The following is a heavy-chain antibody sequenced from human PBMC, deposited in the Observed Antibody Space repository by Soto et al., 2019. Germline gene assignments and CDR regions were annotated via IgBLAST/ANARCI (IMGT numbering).Heavy chain of an antibody. V-gene: IGHV1-46*01. J-gene: IGHJ6*02. D-gene: IGHD2-21*01. CDR1: GYTFTSYY. Sequence: GASVKVSCKASGYTFTSYYMHWVRQAPGQXLEXXGXXXXXGXXTSYAQKFQGRVTMTRDTSTSTVYMELRSLRSEDTAVYYCARHMLDVWGQGTRVTVSS. CDR2: XXXXGXXT. CDR3: ARHMLDV.